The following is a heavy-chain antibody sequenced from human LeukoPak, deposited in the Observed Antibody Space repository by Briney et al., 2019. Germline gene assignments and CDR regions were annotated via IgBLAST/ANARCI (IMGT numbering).Heavy chain of an antibody. V-gene: IGHV3-48*01. CDR1: GFTFSSYS. Sequence: TGGSLRLSCAASGFTFSSYSINWVRQAPGKGLEWVSYISSGSSTIYYADSVKGRFTISRDNAKNSLYLQMNSLRAEDTAVYYCAKLPREYCSSSSCPNWFDTWGQGTLVTVSS. CDR3: AKLPREYCSSSSCPNWFDT. CDR2: ISSGSSTI. D-gene: IGHD2-2*01. J-gene: IGHJ5*02.